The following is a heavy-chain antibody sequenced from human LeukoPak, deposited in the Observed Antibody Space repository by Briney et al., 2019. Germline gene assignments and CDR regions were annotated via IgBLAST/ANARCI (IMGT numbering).Heavy chain of an antibody. D-gene: IGHD2-15*01. V-gene: IGHV4-31*03. J-gene: IGHJ4*02. Sequence: SETLSLTCTVSGGSISTGGYYWNWIRQHPGKGLEWIGFIYHSGSTSYNPSLKSRLSISVDTSKNQFSLKLNSVTAADTAVYYCARCSFYGFSGDSWGQGTLVTVSS. CDR3: ARCSFYGFSGDS. CDR2: IYHSGST. CDR1: GGSISTGGYY.